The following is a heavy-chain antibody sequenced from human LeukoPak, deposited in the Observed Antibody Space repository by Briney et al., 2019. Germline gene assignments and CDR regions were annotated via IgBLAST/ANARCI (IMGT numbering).Heavy chain of an antibody. J-gene: IGHJ4*02. CDR1: GFTFSNYG. CDR3: AKVARLWFGELTTDEYSFDY. D-gene: IGHD3-10*01. Sequence: GGTLRLSCAASGFTFSNYGMSWVRQAPGKGLEWVSAISGTGGSTFYADSVKGRFTISRDNSKNTLYLQMNSLRAEDTALYYCAKVARLWFGELTTDEYSFDYWGQGTLVTVSS. CDR2: ISGTGGST. V-gene: IGHV3-23*01.